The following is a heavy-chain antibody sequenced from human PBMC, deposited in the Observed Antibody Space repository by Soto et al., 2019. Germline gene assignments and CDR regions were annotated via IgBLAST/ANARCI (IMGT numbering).Heavy chain of an antibody. CDR1: GFIFGTYG. D-gene: IGHD5-12*01. Sequence: QVQLVESGGGVVQPGRSLRLSCAASGFIFGTYGMHWVLQAPGKGLEWVAVISFDGGNKYYADSVRGRFTISRDNSKNTLHLQMNSLRGEDTAVYYCAKDTATAISSYYFYGMDVWGQGTTVTVSS. CDR3: AKDTATAISSYYFYGMDV. V-gene: IGHV3-30*18. J-gene: IGHJ6*02. CDR2: ISFDGGNK.